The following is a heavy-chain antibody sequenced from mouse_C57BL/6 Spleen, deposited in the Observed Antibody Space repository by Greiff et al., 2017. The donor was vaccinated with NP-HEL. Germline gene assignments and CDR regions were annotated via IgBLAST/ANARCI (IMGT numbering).Heavy chain of an antibody. Sequence: QVQLQQPGAELVKPGASVKMSCKASGYTFTSYWITWVKQRPGQGLEWIGDIYPGSGSTNYNVKFKSKATLTVDTSSSTAYMQLSSLTSEDSAVYYCARTTGGSSYRDYWGQGTTLTVSS. J-gene: IGHJ2*01. CDR2: IYPGSGST. CDR1: GYTFTSYW. V-gene: IGHV1-55*01. CDR3: ARTTGGSSYRDY. D-gene: IGHD1-1*01.